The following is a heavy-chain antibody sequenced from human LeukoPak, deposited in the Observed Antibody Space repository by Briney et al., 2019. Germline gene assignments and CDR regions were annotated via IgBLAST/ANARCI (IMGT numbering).Heavy chain of an antibody. V-gene: IGHV4-34*01. CDR2: INHSGST. CDR3: ARGPEGSGSYYSKSGFDP. Sequence: SETLSLTCAVYGRSFSGYYWSWIRQPPGKGLEWIGEINHSGSTNYNPSLKSRVTISVDTSKNQFSLKLSSVTAADTAVYYCARGPEGSGSYYSKSGFDPWGQGTLVTVSS. CDR1: GRSFSGYY. J-gene: IGHJ5*02. D-gene: IGHD3-10*01.